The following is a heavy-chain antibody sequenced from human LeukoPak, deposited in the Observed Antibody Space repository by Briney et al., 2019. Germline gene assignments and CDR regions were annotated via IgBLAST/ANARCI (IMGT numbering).Heavy chain of an antibody. CDR2: INAGNGNT. D-gene: IGHD2-8*01. CDR1: GYTFTSYA. CDR3: ARDQCTKGLCYMGTFDY. J-gene: IGHJ4*02. V-gene: IGHV1-3*01. Sequence: ASVKVSCKASGYTFTSYAMHWVRQAPGQRLEWMGWINAGNGNTKYSQKFQGRVTITRDTSASTAYMELSSLRSEDTAVYYCARDQCTKGLCYMGTFDYWGQGTLVTVSS.